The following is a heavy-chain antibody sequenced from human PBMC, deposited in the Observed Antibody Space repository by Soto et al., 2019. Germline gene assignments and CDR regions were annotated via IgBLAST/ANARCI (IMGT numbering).Heavy chain of an antibody. CDR2: IIPILGIA. J-gene: IGHJ4*02. D-gene: IGHD2-15*01. CDR1: GGTFSSYT. CDR3: ASGYCSGGSCYFY. Sequence: QVQLVQSGAEVRKPGSSVKVSCKASGGTFSSYTISWVRQAPGQGLEWMGRIIPILGIANYAQKFQGRVTITADKSTSTAYMELSSLRSEDTAVYYCASGYCSGGSCYFYLGQGTLVTVSS. V-gene: IGHV1-69*02.